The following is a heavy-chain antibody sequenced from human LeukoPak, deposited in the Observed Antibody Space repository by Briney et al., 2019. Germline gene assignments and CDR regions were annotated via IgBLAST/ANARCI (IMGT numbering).Heavy chain of an antibody. D-gene: IGHD4-17*01. CDR1: GGSISSSSYY. J-gene: IGHJ5*02. V-gene: IGHV4-39*07. CDR2: IYYSGST. CDR3: ARVLGDYGDPKRSDWFDP. Sequence: PSETLSLTCTVSGGSISSSSYYWDWIRQSPGKGLEWIRSIYYSGSTYYNPSLKSRVTISVDTSQNQLSLKLSSVTAADTAVYYCARVLGDYGDPKRSDWFDPWGQGTLVTVSS.